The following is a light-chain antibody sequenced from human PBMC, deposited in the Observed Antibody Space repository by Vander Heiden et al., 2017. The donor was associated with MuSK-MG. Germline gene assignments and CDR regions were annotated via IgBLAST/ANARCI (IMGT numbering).Light chain of an antibody. CDR3: QSYDNDYQV. CDR2: EDK. CDR1: SGRIASSF. J-gene: IGLJ3*02. Sequence: NFVLTQPHSVSESPGKTVTISCTRSSGRIASSFVQWYQQRPGSAPTTVIYEDKTRPSGVPDRFSASIDSSSNSASLTISGLKTEDEADYYCQSYDNDYQVFGGGTKLTVL. V-gene: IGLV6-57*04.